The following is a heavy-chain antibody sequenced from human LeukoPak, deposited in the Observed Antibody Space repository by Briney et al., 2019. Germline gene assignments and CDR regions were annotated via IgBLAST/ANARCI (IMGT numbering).Heavy chain of an antibody. CDR1: GFTFSSYG. CDR2: ISYDGSNK. D-gene: IGHD2-2*01. J-gene: IGHJ4*02. V-gene: IGHV3-30*18. Sequence: GGSLRLSCAASGFTFSSYGMHWVRQAPGEGLEWVAVISYDGSNKYYADSVKGRFTISRDNSKNTLYLQMNSLRAEDTVVYYCAKDNPPDQSSPGDYWGQGTLVTVSS. CDR3: AKDNPPDQSSPGDY.